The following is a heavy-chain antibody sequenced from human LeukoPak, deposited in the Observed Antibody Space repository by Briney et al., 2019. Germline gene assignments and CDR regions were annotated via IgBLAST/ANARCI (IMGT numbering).Heavy chain of an antibody. V-gene: IGHV3-53*01. CDR1: GFTVITND. Sequence: GGSLRLSCAASGFTVITNDMTWVRQAPGKGLEWVSVLYSDGNTKYADSVQGRFTISRDNSKNTPYLEMNSLSPDDTAVYYCARGVEPPAANTLAYWGQGTLVTVSS. D-gene: IGHD2-2*01. CDR2: LYSDGNT. CDR3: ARGVEPPAANTLAY. J-gene: IGHJ4*02.